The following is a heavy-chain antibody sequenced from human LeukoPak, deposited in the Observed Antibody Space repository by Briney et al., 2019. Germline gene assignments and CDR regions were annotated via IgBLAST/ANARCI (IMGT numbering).Heavy chain of an antibody. J-gene: IGHJ4*02. CDR2: INHSGST. V-gene: IGHV4-39*07. Sequence: SETLSLTCTVSGGSITSSSYFWGWIRQPPGKGLEWIGEINHSGSTNYNPSLKSRVTISVDTSKNQFSLKLSSVTAADTAVYYCARGSFYGGRNFDYWGQGTLVTVSS. CDR3: ARGSFYGGRNFDY. D-gene: IGHD4-23*01. CDR1: GGSITSSSYF.